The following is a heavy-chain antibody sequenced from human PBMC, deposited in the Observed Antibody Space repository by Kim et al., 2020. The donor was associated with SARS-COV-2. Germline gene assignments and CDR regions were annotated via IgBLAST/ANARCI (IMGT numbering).Heavy chain of an antibody. CDR3: AKDPRAGLAAAGVFDY. D-gene: IGHD6-13*01. CDR2: ISWNSGSI. J-gene: IGHJ4*02. CDR1: GFTFDDYA. V-gene: IGHV3-9*01. Sequence: GGSLRLSFAASGFTFDDYAMHWVRQAPGKGLEWVSGISWNSGSIGYADSVKGRFTISRDNAKNSLYLQMNSLRAEDTALYYCAKDPRAGLAAAGVFDYWGQGTLVTVSS.